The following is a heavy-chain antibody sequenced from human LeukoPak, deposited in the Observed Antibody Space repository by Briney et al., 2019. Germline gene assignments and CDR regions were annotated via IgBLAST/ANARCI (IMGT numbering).Heavy chain of an antibody. V-gene: IGHV4-39*07. CDR3: ARQKLGSLSVAGWFFQL. CDR2: IYHSGST. CDR1: GGSISSYY. J-gene: IGHJ1*01. D-gene: IGHD6-19*01. Sequence: SGTLSLTCAVSGGSISSYYWSWIRQPPGKGLEWIGSIYHSGSTFYNPSLESRVTISVDTSKNEFSLNLKSVTAADTAVYYCARQKLGSLSVAGWFFQLWGQGTLVTVSS.